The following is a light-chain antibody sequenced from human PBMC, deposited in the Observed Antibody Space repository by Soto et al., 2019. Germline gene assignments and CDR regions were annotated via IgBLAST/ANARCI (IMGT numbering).Light chain of an antibody. CDR3: QHYVTSPTT. CDR1: QRVTSNY. V-gene: IGKV3-20*01. Sequence: EIVLTQSPGTLSLSPGERATLSCGASQRVTSNYLAWYQQKPGQAPRLLIYGSSTRATGIPDRFTGSGSGTDFTLTISRLEPEDFAIYYCQHYVTSPTTFGQGTRVEIK. CDR2: GSS. J-gene: IGKJ1*01.